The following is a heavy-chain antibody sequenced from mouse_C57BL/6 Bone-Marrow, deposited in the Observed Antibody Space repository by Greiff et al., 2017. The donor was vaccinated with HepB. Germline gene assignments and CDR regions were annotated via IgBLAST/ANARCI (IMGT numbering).Heavy chain of an antibody. V-gene: IGHV1-82*01. J-gene: IGHJ3*01. Sequence: QVQLQQSGPELVKPGASVKISCKASGYAFSSSWMNWVKQRPGKGLEWIGRIYPGDGDTNYNGKFKGKATLTADKSSSTAYMQLSSLTSEDSAVYFCAPRDYSNPFAYWGQGTLVTVSA. CDR2: IYPGDGDT. D-gene: IGHD2-5*01. CDR1: GYAFSSSW. CDR3: APRDYSNPFAY.